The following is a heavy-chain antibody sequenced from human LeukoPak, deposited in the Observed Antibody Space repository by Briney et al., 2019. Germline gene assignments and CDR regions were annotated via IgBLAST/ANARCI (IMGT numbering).Heavy chain of an antibody. V-gene: IGHV3-74*01. CDR2: ISPEGRTT. CDR1: GFTFSNYW. D-gene: IGHD5-12*01. CDR3: ARAVSSGYGIFDQ. Sequence: GGSLRLSCTASGFTFSNYWMHWVRQVPGKGLMWVSRISPEGRTTSTADSVKGRFTISRDNAENTVSLQMNSLTAEDTALYYCARAVSSGYGIFDQWGQGTLVSVSS. J-gene: IGHJ4*02.